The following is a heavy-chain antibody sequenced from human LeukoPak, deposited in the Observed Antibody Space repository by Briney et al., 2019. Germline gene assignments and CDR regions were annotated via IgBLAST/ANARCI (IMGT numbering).Heavy chain of an antibody. V-gene: IGHV1-18*01. CDR2: ISVYNGNT. Sequence: ASVKVSCKASGYTFTSYGISWVRQAPGRGLGWMGWISVYNGNTNYAQNLQGRVTMTTDTSTSTAYMDLRSLTSDDTAVYYCARGVAGEPYYFDYWGQGTLVTVSS. CDR1: GYTFTSYG. J-gene: IGHJ4*02. D-gene: IGHD3-10*01. CDR3: ARGVAGEPYYFDY.